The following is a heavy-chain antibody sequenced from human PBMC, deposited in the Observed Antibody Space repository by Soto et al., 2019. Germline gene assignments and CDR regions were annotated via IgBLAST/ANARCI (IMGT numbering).Heavy chain of an antibody. V-gene: IGHV1-8*01. CDR2: MNPNSGNT. CDR3: ARGSLPDYYYYYYYMDV. D-gene: IGHD3-3*01. J-gene: IGHJ6*03. Sequence: ASVKVSCKASGYTFTSYDINWVRQATGQGLEWIGWMNPNSGNTGYAQKFQGRVTMTRNTSISTAYMELSSLRSEDTAVYYCARGSLPDYYYYYYYMDVWGKGTKVTVSS. CDR1: GYTFTSYD.